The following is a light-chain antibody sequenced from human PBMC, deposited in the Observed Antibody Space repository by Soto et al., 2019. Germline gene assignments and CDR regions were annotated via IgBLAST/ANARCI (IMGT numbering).Light chain of an antibody. CDR3: QQYVRSPPSWT. CDR1: QSVSRRF. V-gene: IGKV3-20*01. Sequence: EIVLTQSPGTLSLSPGERATVSCRASQSVSRRFLAWYQQKIGQPPRLLIFEASSRATGIPDRFSGSGSGTDFTLTISSLEPEDFAVYYCQQYVRSPPSWTFGQGTKVEIK. J-gene: IGKJ1*01. CDR2: EAS.